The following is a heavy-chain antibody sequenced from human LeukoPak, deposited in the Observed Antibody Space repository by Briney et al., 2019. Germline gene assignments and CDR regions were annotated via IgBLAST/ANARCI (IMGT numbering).Heavy chain of an antibody. CDR2: IIPIFGTA. CDR3: ARAGLPRDTRYYDFWSGYSWFDP. Sequence: GASVKVSCKASGGTFSSYAISWVRQAPGQGLEWMGGIIPIFGTANYAQKFQGRVTITADKSTSTAYMELSSLRSEDTAVYYCARAGLPRDTRYYDFWSGYSWFDPWGQGTLVTVSS. D-gene: IGHD3-3*01. J-gene: IGHJ5*02. CDR1: GGTFSSYA. V-gene: IGHV1-69*06.